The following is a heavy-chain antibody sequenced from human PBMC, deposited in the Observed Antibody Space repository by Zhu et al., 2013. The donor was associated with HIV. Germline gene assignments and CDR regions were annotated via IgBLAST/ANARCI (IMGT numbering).Heavy chain of an antibody. CDR2: INHSGST. CDR1: GGSFSGYY. D-gene: IGHD3-10*01. V-gene: IGHV4-34*01. J-gene: IGHJ4*02. CDR3: ARGGTLLWFGEFPLKGYDY. Sequence: VQLQQWGAGLLKPSETLSLTCAVYGGSFSGYYWSWIRQPPGKGLEWIGEINHSGSTNYNPSLKSRVTISVDTSKNQFSLKLSSVTAADTAVYYCARGGTLLWFGEFPLKGYDYWGQGTLVTVSS.